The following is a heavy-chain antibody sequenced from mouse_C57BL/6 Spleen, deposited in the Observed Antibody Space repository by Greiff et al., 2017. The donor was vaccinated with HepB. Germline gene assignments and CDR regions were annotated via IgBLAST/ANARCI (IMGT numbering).Heavy chain of an antibody. Sequence: QVQLQQSGAELVRPGSSVKLSCKASGYTFTSYWMHWVKQRPIQGLEWIGNIDPSDSETHYNQKFKDKATLTVDKSSSTAYMQLSSLTSEDSAVYYCARSKDGNYNYFDYWGQGTTLTVSS. CDR3: ARSKDGNYNYFDY. CDR1: GYTFTSYW. D-gene: IGHD2-1*01. J-gene: IGHJ2*01. V-gene: IGHV1-52*01. CDR2: IDPSDSET.